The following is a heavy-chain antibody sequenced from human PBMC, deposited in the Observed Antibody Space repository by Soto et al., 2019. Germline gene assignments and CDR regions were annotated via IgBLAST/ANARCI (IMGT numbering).Heavy chain of an antibody. CDR3: ERGRYGDY. J-gene: IGHJ4*01. D-gene: IGHD1-1*01. CDR2: ISAHNGNT. V-gene: IGHV1-18*01. CDR1: GYTFTSYG. Sequence: QVHLVQYGAEVKKPGASVKVSCKASGYTFTSYGITWVRQAPGQGLEWMGWISAHNGNTDYAQKPQGRVILTRDPSTSTAYMELRSLRSDDTAVYYCERGRYGDYWGDGALVTVSS.